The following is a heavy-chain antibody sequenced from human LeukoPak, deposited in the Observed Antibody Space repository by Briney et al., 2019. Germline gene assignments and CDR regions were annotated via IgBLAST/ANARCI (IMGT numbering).Heavy chain of an antibody. Sequence: GALRLSCAASGFTFSSYAMSWVRQAPGKGLEWVSAIRDSGSSTHYADSVKGRFTTSRVNSKNTLYLQMNSLRAEDTAVYYCAKDGCSSTSCQVDYWGQGTLVTVSS. D-gene: IGHD2-2*01. CDR2: IRDSGSST. CDR1: GFTFSSYA. CDR3: AKDGCSSTSCQVDY. J-gene: IGHJ4*02. V-gene: IGHV3-23*01.